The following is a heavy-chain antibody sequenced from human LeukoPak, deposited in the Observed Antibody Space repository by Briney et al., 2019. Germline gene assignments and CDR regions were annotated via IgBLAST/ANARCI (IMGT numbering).Heavy chain of an antibody. Sequence: ASVKVSCNASGYTFTGYYMHWVRQAPGQGLEWMGWINPNSGNTSYAQKFQGRVTITRNTSISTAYMELSSLRSEDTAVYYCARGYSTQDWFDPWGRGTLVTVSS. J-gene: IGHJ5*02. V-gene: IGHV1-8*03. CDR2: INPNSGNT. D-gene: IGHD2-2*01. CDR1: GYTFTGYY. CDR3: ARGYSTQDWFDP.